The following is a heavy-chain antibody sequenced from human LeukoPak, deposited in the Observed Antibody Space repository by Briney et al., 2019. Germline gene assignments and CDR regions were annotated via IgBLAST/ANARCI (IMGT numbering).Heavy chain of an antibody. J-gene: IGHJ4*02. V-gene: IGHV3-48*02. Sequence: PGGSLRLSCAASGLTFSGYAMSWVRQTPVRGLEWLSYISSSGSTIYYADSVKGRFTISRDNAKNSLYLQMNSLRDEDTAVYYCAVSDSKWGQGTLVTVSS. D-gene: IGHD3-22*01. CDR3: AVSDSK. CDR2: ISSSGSTI. CDR1: GLTFSGYA.